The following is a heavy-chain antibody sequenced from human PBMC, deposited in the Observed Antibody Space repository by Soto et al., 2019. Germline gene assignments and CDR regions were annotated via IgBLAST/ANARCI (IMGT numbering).Heavy chain of an antibody. J-gene: IGHJ4*02. Sequence: EVHLVESGGGVVRPGGSLRLSCSASGFIFDDYAMSWVRQAPGKGLEWVSSILWNGDSITYADSVKGRFTISRDNAKTSLYLQMNSLSGEDTAFYYCAREDDYGNVDYWGQGTLVTVSS. V-gene: IGHV3-20*04. CDR3: AREDDYGNVDY. D-gene: IGHD4-4*01. CDR2: ILWNGDSI. CDR1: GFIFDDYA.